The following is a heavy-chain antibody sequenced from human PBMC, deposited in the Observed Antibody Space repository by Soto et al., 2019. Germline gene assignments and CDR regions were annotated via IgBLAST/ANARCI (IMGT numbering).Heavy chain of an antibody. CDR1: GGTFSSYA. J-gene: IGHJ3*02. V-gene: IGHV1-69*13. D-gene: IGHD4-17*01. CDR3: ARPTVTQPWNAFDI. CDR2: IIPIFGTA. Sequence: SVKVSCKASGGTFSSYAISWVRQAPGQGLEWMGGIIPIFGTANYAQKFQGRVTITADESTSTAYMELSSLRSEDTAAYYCARPTVTQPWNAFDIWGQGTMVTVSS.